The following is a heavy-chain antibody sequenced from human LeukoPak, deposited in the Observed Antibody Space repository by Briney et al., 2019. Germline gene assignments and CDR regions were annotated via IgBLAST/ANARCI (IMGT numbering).Heavy chain of an antibody. Sequence: PSETLSPPFTLSGGSILSAYWSWIRQPPGRGLEWIGYIYYTGSTNYNPSLKSRFTISVDTSKNHFSLKLSSVTAADTAVYYCAWQYTSSSALFDAGGQGTLVTVSS. V-gene: IGHV4-59*08. D-gene: IGHD6-6*01. CDR1: GGSILSAY. CDR3: AWQYTSSSALFDA. J-gene: IGHJ5*02. CDR2: IYYTGST.